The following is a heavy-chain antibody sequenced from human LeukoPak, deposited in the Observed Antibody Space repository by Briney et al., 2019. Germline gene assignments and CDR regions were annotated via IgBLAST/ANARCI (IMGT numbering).Heavy chain of an antibody. V-gene: IGHV3-7*01. J-gene: IGHJ4*02. D-gene: IGHD3-22*01. Sequence: HPWGSLRLSCAASGFTFSSYWMSWVRQAPGKGLEWVANIKQDGSEKYYVDSVKGRFTISRDNAKNSLYLQMNSLRAEDTAVYYCARESSGYVWESDYWGQGTLVTVSS. CDR2: IKQDGSEK. CDR1: GFTFSSYW. CDR3: ARESSGYVWESDY.